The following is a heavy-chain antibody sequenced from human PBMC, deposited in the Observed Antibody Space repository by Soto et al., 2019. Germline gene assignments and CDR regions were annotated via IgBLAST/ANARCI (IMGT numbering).Heavy chain of an antibody. J-gene: IGHJ4*02. CDR1: GFTFSSYE. D-gene: IGHD6-19*01. CDR2: ISSSGSTI. CDR3: ARERIGSGWYPTY. Sequence: GGSLRLSCAASGFTFSSYEMNWVRQAPGKGLEWVSYISSSGSTIYYADSVKGRFTISRDNAKNSLYLQMNSLRAEDTAVYYCARERIGSGWYPTYWGQGTLVTVSS. V-gene: IGHV3-48*03.